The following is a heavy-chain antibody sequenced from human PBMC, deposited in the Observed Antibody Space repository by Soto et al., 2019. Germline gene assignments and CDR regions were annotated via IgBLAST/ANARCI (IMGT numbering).Heavy chain of an antibody. V-gene: IGHV4-31*03. J-gene: IGHJ6*02. CDR2: IYYSGST. CDR3: ARGRRDYGMDV. CDR1: GGSISSGGYY. Sequence: QVQLQESGPGLVKPSQTLSLTCTVSGGSISSGGYYWSWIRQHPGKGLEWIGYIYYSGSTYYNPSLKSXXTXSXXTSKNQFSLKLSSLTAADTAVYYCARGRRDYGMDVWGQGTTVTVSS.